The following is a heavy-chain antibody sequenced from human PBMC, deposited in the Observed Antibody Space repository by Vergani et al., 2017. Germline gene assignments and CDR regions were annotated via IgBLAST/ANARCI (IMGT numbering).Heavy chain of an antibody. V-gene: IGHV4-59*01. CDR1: GGSISSYY. J-gene: IGHJ3*02. CDR3: ARADPSYYYDSSGAFDI. D-gene: IGHD3-22*01. CDR2: IYYSGST. Sequence: QVQLQESGPGLVKPSETLSLTCTVSGGSISSYYWSWIRQPPGKGLEWIGYIYYSGSTNYNPSLKSPVTISVNTSKNQFSLKLSSVTAADTAVYYCARADPSYYYDSSGAFDIWGQGTMVTVSS.